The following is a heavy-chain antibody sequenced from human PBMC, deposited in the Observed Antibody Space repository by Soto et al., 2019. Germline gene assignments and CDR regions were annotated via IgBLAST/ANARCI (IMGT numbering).Heavy chain of an antibody. CDR3: ARGVYYYDSSPFYGMDV. Sequence: GGSLRLSCAASGFTFSSYAMHWVRQAPGKGLEWVAVISYDGSNKYYADSVKGRFTISRDNSKNTLYLQMNSLRAEDTAVYYCARGVYYYDSSPFYGMDVWGQGTTVTVSS. J-gene: IGHJ6*02. D-gene: IGHD3-22*01. CDR2: ISYDGSNK. CDR1: GFTFSSYA. V-gene: IGHV3-30-3*01.